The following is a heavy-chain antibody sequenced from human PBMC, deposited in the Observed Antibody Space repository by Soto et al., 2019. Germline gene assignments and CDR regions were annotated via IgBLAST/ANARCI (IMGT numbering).Heavy chain of an antibody. Sequence: PSQPLCLICTVSGGSLIIYYWRCIRQPAGKGLEWIGRIYTSGSTNYNPSLKSRVTMSVDTSKNQFSLKLSSVTAADTAVYYCARDGELITLDYWGQGTLVTVSS. D-gene: IGHD1-26*01. J-gene: IGHJ4*02. CDR1: GGSLIIYY. V-gene: IGHV4-4*07. CDR3: ARDGELITLDY. CDR2: IYTSGST.